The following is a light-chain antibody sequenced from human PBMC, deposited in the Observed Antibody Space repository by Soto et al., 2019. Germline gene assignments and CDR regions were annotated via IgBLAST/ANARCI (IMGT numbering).Light chain of an antibody. CDR3: QQSGT. CDR1: QSVSSSY. J-gene: IGKJ1*01. V-gene: IGKV3-20*01. CDR2: DAS. Sequence: EIVLTQSPGTLSLSPGERATLSCRASQSVSSSYLAWYQQKPGQAPRLLIYDASSRATGIPDRFSGSGSGTNFTLIISRLEPEDFAVYYCQQSGTFGQGTKGEIK.